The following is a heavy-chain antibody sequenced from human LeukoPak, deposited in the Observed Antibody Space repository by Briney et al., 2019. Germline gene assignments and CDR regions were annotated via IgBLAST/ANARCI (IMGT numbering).Heavy chain of an antibody. J-gene: IGHJ3*02. CDR2: ISSSSSTI. CDR3: ARVRAVTTFRDALDI. Sequence: PGGSLRLSCAASGFTFSSYSMNWVRQAPGKGLEWVSYISSSSSTIYYADSVKGRFTISRDNAKNSLYLRMNSLTDEDTAVYYCARVRAVTTFRDALDIWGQGTMVSVSS. D-gene: IGHD4-17*01. V-gene: IGHV3-48*02. CDR1: GFTFSSYS.